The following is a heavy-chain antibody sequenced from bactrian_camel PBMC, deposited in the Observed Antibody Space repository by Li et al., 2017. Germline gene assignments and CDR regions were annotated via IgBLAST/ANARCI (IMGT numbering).Heavy chain of an antibody. V-gene: IGHV3-2*01. D-gene: IGHD3*01. CDR2: IYSDGSNT. CDR1: GFTFSSYA. J-gene: IGHJ4*01. Sequence: VQLVESGGDLVQPGGSLVLSCAASGFTFSSYAMGWVRQAPGKGLEWVCSIYSDGSNTYYSASVKGRFTISRDNAKDTLYLQMNSLKIEDTAVYYCALGSSRQATMTARGKGTQVTVSS.